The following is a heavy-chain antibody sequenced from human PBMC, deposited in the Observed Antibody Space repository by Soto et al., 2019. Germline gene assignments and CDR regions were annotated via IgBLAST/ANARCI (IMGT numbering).Heavy chain of an antibody. CDR1: GYTFTSYD. J-gene: IGHJ3*02. CDR2: MNPNSGNT. CDR3: ARLSTTGPTGGMIAFYI. Sequence: QVQLVQSGAEVKKPGASVKVSCKASGYTFTSYDINWVRQATGQGLEWMGWMNPNSGNTGYAQKFQGSVTMTRNTSISTAYMELSSLRSEDTAVYYCARLSTTGPTGGMIAFYIWGQGTMFTVSS. V-gene: IGHV1-8*01. D-gene: IGHD1-1*01.